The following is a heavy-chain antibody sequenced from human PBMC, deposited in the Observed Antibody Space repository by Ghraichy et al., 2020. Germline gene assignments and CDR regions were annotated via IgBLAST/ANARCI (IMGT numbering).Heavy chain of an antibody. CDR3: ATHCGGDCGDAFDI. Sequence: ASVKVSCKVSGYTLTELSMHWVRQAPGKGLEWMGGFDPEDGETIYAQKFQGRVTMTEDTSTDTAYMELSSLRSEDTAVYYCATHCGGDCGDAFDIWGQGTMVTVSS. CDR1: GYTLTELS. CDR2: FDPEDGET. D-gene: IGHD2-21*02. V-gene: IGHV1-24*01. J-gene: IGHJ3*02.